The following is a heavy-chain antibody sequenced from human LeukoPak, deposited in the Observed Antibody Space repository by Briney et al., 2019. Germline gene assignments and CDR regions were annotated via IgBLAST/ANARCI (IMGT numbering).Heavy chain of an antibody. CDR1: GYTFPIYG. D-gene: IGHD3-10*01. CDR2: ISAYNGNT. CDR3: SRHTGLWFGLRAPYYLDY. J-gene: IGHJ4*02. V-gene: IGHV1-18*01. Sequence: GASVKLSCKVSGYTFPIYGISWVRQAPGHGLGWVGWISAYNGNTNYAQQLHGRVTMTTDQSQSTAYTVLRSLRSEGTADDYCSRHTGLWFGLRAPYYLDYWGQGTLVTVSS.